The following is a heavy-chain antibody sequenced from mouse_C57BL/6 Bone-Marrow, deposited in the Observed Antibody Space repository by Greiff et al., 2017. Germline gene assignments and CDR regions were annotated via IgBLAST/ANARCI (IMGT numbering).Heavy chain of an antibody. V-gene: IGHV1-81*01. Sequence: QVQLQQSGAELARPGASVKLSCKASGYTFTSYGISWVKQRTGQGLEWIGEIYPRSGSTYYNEKFKGKATLTVDKSSSTAYMELRSLTSEDSAVYFCALYYGRSFYWYFDYWGTGTTVTVSS. CDR1: GYTFTSYG. D-gene: IGHD1-1*01. J-gene: IGHJ1*03. CDR3: ALYYGRSFYWYFDY. CDR2: IYPRSGST.